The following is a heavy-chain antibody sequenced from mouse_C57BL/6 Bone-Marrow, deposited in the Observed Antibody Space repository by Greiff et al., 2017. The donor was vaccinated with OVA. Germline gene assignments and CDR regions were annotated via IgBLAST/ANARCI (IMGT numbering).Heavy chain of an antibody. J-gene: IGHJ4*01. D-gene: IGHD4-1*01. CDR2: IRGGGGT. CDR3: ARRAGNSMDY. V-gene: IGHV2-9*01. CDR1: GFSLTSYG. Sequence: VQLLESGPGLVAPSPSLSITCTASGFSLTSYGVDWVRQPPGQGLEWLGDIRGGGGTNYNSALMSSLSTSKDNSTSQVFLTMHSLQTDDTAMYCCARRAGNSMDYWGQGTSVTVSS.